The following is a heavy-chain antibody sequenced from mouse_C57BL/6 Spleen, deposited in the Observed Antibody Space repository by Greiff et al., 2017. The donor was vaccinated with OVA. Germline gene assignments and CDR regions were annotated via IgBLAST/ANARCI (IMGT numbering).Heavy chain of an antibody. V-gene: IGHV1-69*01. CDR2: IDPSDSYT. Sequence: QVQLQQPGAELVMPGASVKLSCKASGYTFTSYWMHWVKQRPGQGLEWIGEIDPSDSYTNYNQKFKGKSTLTVDKSSSTAYMQRSSLTSEDSAVYYCARWGDYDGFAYWGQGTLVTVSA. D-gene: IGHD2-4*01. CDR1: GYTFTSYW. J-gene: IGHJ3*01. CDR3: ARWGDYDGFAY.